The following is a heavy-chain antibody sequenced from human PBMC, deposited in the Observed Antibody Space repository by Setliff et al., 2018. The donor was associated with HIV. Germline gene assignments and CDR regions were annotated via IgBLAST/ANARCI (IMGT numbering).Heavy chain of an antibody. CDR3: ARLSLIAAAGKDNWFDP. CDR2: IYPDDSDT. V-gene: IGHV5-51*01. D-gene: IGHD6-13*01. J-gene: IGHJ5*02. Sequence: GESLKISCKGSGYMFTKYWIGWVRQMPGKGLEWMGIIYPDDSDTRYSPSFQGQVTISADKSISTAYLQWSSLKASDTAMYYCARLSLIAAAGKDNWFDPWGQGTLVTVSS. CDR1: GYMFTKYW.